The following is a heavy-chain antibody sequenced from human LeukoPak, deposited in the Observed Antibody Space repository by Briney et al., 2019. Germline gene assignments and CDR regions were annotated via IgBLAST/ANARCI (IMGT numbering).Heavy chain of an antibody. J-gene: IGHJ4*02. CDR2: IYPGDSDT. Sequence: GESLQISCKGSGYSFTSYWIGWVRQMPGKGLEWMGIIYPGDSDTRYSPSFQGQVTISTDKSISTAYLQWSSLKASDTAMYYCVRLYDSSGYHFDYWGQGTLVTVSS. D-gene: IGHD3-22*01. CDR3: VRLYDSSGYHFDY. CDR1: GYSFTSYW. V-gene: IGHV5-51*01.